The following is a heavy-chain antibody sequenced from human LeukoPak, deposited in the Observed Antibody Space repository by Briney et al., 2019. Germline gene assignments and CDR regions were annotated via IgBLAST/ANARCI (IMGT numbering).Heavy chain of an antibody. CDR3: ACELSNRDNFDY. D-gene: IGHD2/OR15-2a*01. CDR2: INPNSGGT. V-gene: IGHV1-2*02. CDR1: GYTFTGYY. J-gene: IGHJ4*02. Sequence: GASVKVSCKASGYTFTGYYMHWVRQAPGQGLELMGRINPNSGGTNYAQKFQGRITITRDTSISTAYMELTRLRSDETAVYYCACELSNRDNFDYWGQGTLVTVSS.